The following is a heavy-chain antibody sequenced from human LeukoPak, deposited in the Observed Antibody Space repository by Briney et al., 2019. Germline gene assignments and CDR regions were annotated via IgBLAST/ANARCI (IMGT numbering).Heavy chain of an antibody. CDR2: ISGSGGST. J-gene: IGHJ4*02. CDR1: GFTFSNYA. V-gene: IGHV3-23*01. Sequence: GGSLRLSCAASGFTFSNYAMSWVRQAPGKGLEWVSAISGSGGSTYYADSVKGRFTISRDNSKNTLYLQMNSLRAEDTAVYYCAKPTNYYDSSGYYYFDYWGQRTLVTVSS. CDR3: AKPTNYYDSSGYYYFDY. D-gene: IGHD3-22*01.